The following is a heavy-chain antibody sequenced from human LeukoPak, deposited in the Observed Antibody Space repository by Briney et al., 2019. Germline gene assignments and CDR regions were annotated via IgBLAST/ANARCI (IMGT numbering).Heavy chain of an antibody. J-gene: IGHJ1*01. Sequence: ASVKVSCKASGYTFIGYYMHWVRQAPGQGLEWMGWISAYNGNTNYAQKLQGRVTMTTDTSTSTAYMELRSLRSDDTAVYYCARDFKKGGSYSHFQHWGQGTLVTVSS. V-gene: IGHV1-18*04. CDR2: ISAYNGNT. CDR1: GYTFIGYY. CDR3: ARDFKKGGSYSHFQH. D-gene: IGHD1-26*01.